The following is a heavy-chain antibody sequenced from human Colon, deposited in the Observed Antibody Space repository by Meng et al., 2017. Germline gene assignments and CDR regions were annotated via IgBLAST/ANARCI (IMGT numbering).Heavy chain of an antibody. CDR3: TTWYGKY. D-gene: IGHD6-13*01. J-gene: IGHJ4*02. Sequence: QVQLQQSGAGLVKPSQTLSRTCAISGDSVSSNRALWHWVRQSPSRGLEWLGQTYYRSEWQNHYGVSVKSRITINADTSRNHFSLHLNSVTPEDTAVYYCTTWYGKYWGQGTLVTVSS. CDR1: GDSVSSNRAL. V-gene: IGHV6-1*01. CDR2: TYYRSEWQN.